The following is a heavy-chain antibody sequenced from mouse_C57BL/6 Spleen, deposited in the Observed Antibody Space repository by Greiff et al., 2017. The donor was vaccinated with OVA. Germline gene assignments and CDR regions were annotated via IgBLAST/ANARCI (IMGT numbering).Heavy chain of an antibody. D-gene: IGHD2-4*01. V-gene: IGHV1-39*01. J-gene: IGHJ1*03. Sequence: VQLQQSGPELVKPGASVKISCKASGYSFTDYNMNWVKQSNGKSLEWIGVINPNYGTTSYNQKFKGKATLTVDQSSSTAYMQLTSLTSEDSAVYYGAREGGLRGYWYFDVWGTGTTVTVSS. CDR1: GYSFTDYN. CDR3: AREGGLRGYWYFDV. CDR2: INPNYGTT.